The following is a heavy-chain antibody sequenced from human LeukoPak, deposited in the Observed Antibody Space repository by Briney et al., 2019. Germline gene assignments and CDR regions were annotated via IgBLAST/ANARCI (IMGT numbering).Heavy chain of an antibody. CDR2: IPCNGCST. Sequence: GGSLRLSCAASGFTFSSCAMIWVRQARGKEPEWVSTIPCNGCSTYYADSVKGRFTICRHNSKNTLYLQMNRLRAEDTAVYYCAKDQLYDSSGYSYVAYFDYWGQGSLVTVS. CDR3: AKDQLYDSSGYSYVAYFDY. CDR1: GFTFSSCA. V-gene: IGHV3-23*01. D-gene: IGHD3-22*01. J-gene: IGHJ4*02.